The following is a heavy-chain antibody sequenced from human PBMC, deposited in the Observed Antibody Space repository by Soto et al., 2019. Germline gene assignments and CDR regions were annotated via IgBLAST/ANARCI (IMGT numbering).Heavy chain of an antibody. CDR2: MSRSSSHV. CDR1: GFTFNSYS. CDR3: ARDGGVAAALANCLDY. D-gene: IGHD2-15*01. Sequence: GGSLSLACAASGFTFNSYSMNWVRQAPGKGLEWVTSMSRSSSHVYHADSVKGRFTISRDNAKNSVYLQMASLRAEDTAVCYWARDGGVAAALANCLDYPGQRTLDPVSS. J-gene: IGHJ4*02. V-gene: IGHV3-21*01.